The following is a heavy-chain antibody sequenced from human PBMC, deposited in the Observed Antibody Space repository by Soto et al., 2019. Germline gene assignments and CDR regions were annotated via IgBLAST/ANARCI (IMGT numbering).Heavy chain of an antibody. V-gene: IGHV3-48*02. CDR3: ARPEYSSSSYGMDV. D-gene: IGHD6-6*01. CDR1: GFTFSSYS. CDR2: ISSSSSTI. J-gene: IGHJ6*02. Sequence: EVQLVESGGGLVQPGGSLRLSCAASGFTFSSYSMNWVRQAPGTGLEWVSYISSSSSTIYYADSVKGRFTISRDNAKNSLYLQMNRLRDEDTAVYYCARPEYSSSSYGMDVWGQGTTVTVSS.